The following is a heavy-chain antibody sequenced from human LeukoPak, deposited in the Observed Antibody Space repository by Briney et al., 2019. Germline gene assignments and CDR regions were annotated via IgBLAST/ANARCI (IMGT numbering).Heavy chain of an antibody. D-gene: IGHD3-10*01. Sequence: SVKVSCKASGGTFSSYAIGWVRQAPGQGLEWMGGIIPIFGTANYAQKFQGRVTITAGESTSTAYMELSSLRSEDTAVYYCARGGGKGYYGSGSYYRTNWFDPWGQGTLVTVSS. J-gene: IGHJ5*02. CDR1: GGTFSSYA. CDR3: ARGGGKGYYGSGSYYRTNWFDP. CDR2: IIPIFGTA. V-gene: IGHV1-69*13.